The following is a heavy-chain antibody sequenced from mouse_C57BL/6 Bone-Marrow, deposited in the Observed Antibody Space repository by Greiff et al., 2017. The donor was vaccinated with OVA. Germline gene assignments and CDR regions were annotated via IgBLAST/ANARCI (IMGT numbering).Heavy chain of an antibody. D-gene: IGHD1-1*01. J-gene: IGHJ2*01. Sequence: VQLQQPGAELVKPGASVKVSCKASGYTFTSYWMHWVKQRPGQGLEWIGRIHPSDSDTNYNQKFKGKATLTVDKSSSTAYMQLSSLTAEDSAVYYCAIRYYGSSYHFDYWGQGTTLTVSS. V-gene: IGHV1-74*01. CDR3: AIRYYGSSYHFDY. CDR2: IHPSDSDT. CDR1: GYTFTSYW.